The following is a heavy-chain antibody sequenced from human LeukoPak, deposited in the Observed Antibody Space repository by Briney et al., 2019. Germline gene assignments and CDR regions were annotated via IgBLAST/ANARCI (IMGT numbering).Heavy chain of an antibody. J-gene: IGHJ5*02. CDR3: AKYGLAVAGTGDWFDP. D-gene: IGHD6-19*01. CDR2: ISDSGDNT. CDR1: GFTFSSNG. Sequence: PGGSLRLSCAASGFTFSSNGMSWFRQAPGKGLEWVSAISDSGDNTYYPDSVKGRFTISRDNSKNTLYLQMNSLRAEDTAVYYCAKYGLAVAGTGDWFDPWGQGTLVTVSS. V-gene: IGHV3-23*01.